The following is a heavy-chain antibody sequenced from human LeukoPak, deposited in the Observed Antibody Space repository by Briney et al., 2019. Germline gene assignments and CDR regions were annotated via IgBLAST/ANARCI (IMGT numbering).Heavy chain of an antibody. CDR3: ARDPSISMVRGVTQANSFDP. CDR2: IHLSGNT. V-gene: IGHV4-4*07. Sequence: SETLSLTCTVSNGSISSYYWSWIRQPAGKGLEWNGRIHLSGNTNYNPSLENRVSMSVDTSKKQVSLKLTSVTTADTAMYYCARDPSISMVRGVTQANSFDPWGQGTLVTVSS. CDR1: NGSISSYY. D-gene: IGHD3-10*01. J-gene: IGHJ5*02.